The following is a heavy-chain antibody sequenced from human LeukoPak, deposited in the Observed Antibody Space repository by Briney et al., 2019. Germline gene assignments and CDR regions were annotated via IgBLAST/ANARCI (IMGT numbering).Heavy chain of an antibody. CDR3: ARDPDGYNYGY. D-gene: IGHD5-12*01. V-gene: IGHV1-69*04. CDR2: IIPILGIT. J-gene: IGHJ4*02. Sequence: ASVKVSCKASGGTFSSSSISWVRQAPGQGLEWMGRIIPILGITNYAQKFQGRVTITADKSTTTAYMELSSLRSEDTAVYYCARDPDGYNYGYWGQGTLVTVSS. CDR1: GGTFSSSS.